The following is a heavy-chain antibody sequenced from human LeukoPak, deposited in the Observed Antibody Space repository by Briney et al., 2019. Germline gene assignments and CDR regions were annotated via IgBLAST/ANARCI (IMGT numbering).Heavy chain of an antibody. Sequence: GRSLRLSCAASGFTFSSYDMYWVRQAPGEGLEWVAVIWYDESNKYYADSVKGRFTISRDNSKNTLYLQMNSLRAEDTGVYYCARGPGNTLYYGMDVWGQGTTVTVSS. D-gene: IGHD3-10*01. CDR1: GFTFSSYD. CDR3: ARGPGNTLYYGMDV. CDR2: IWYDESNK. V-gene: IGHV3-33*01. J-gene: IGHJ6*02.